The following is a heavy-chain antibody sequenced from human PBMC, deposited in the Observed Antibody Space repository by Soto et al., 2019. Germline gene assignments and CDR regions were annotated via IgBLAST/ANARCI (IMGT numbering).Heavy chain of an antibody. D-gene: IGHD2-21*01. Sequence: ASVKVSCKASGYTFTSYDINWVRQATGQGFEWMGWITTDKGKTNYAQKFQGRVTMTTDTSTSTAYMELRSLRSDDTAVYYCARDLEGRIYYDYWRQGTLVTVSS. V-gene: IGHV1-18*01. CDR3: ARDLEGRIYYDY. J-gene: IGHJ4*02. CDR2: ITTDKGKT. CDR1: GYTFTSYD.